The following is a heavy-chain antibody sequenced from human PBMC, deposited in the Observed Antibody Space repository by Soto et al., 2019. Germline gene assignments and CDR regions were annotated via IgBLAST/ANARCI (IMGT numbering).Heavy chain of an antibody. J-gene: IGHJ4*02. V-gene: IGHV1-18*01. CDR3: ARDSADIVVVGRNDY. CDR2: ISAYNGNT. D-gene: IGHD2-15*01. Sequence: QVQLVQSGAEVKKPGASVKVSCKPSGYTFTSYGISWVRQAPGQGLEWMGWISAYNGNTNYAQKLQGRVTMTTDTSTSTAYMELRSLRSDDTAVYYCARDSADIVVVGRNDYWGQGTLVTVSS. CDR1: GYTFTSYG.